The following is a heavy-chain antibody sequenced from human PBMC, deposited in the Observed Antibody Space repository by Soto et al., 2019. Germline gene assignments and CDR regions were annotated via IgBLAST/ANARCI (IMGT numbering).Heavy chain of an antibody. CDR2: IIPIFGTA. V-gene: IGHV1-69*13. J-gene: IGHJ6*02. CDR3: ARPEPDYGDDYYYYGMDV. Sequence: ASVKVSCKASGGTFSSYAISWVRQAPGQGLEWMGGIIPIFGTANYAQKFQGRVTITADESTSTAYMELSSLRSEDTAVYYCARPEPDYGDDYYYYGMDVWGQGTTVTAP. D-gene: IGHD4-17*01. CDR1: GGTFSSYA.